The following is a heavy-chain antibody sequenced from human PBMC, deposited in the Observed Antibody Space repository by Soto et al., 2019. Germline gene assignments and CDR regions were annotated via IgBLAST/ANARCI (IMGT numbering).Heavy chain of an antibody. CDR1: GATFTSHT. CDR2: IIPMLGIT. Sequence: HVQLVQSGAEMKKPGSSVKVSCQASGATFTSHTITWVRQAPGQGLEWVGRIIPMLGITDYAQRLQGRVTITADKSTSIAYMELRNLRSEDTALYYCARDQYCSTSTCFGYVDVWGGGTTVIVSS. V-gene: IGHV1-69*08. J-gene: IGHJ6*03. CDR3: ARDQYCSTSTCFGYVDV. D-gene: IGHD2-2*01.